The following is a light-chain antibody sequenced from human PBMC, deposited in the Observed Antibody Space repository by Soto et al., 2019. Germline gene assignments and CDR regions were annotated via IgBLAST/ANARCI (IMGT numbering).Light chain of an antibody. CDR3: CSSTSSSSYV. CDR2: EVS. CDR1: SSDVGGHNY. J-gene: IGLJ1*01. Sequence: QSALTQPASVSGSPGQSITISCTGSSSDVGGHNYVSWYQHHPGKAPKLVIYEVSNRPSGVSYRFSASKSGNTASLTISGLQAADEADYFCCSSTSSSSYVFGTGTKVTVL. V-gene: IGLV2-14*01.